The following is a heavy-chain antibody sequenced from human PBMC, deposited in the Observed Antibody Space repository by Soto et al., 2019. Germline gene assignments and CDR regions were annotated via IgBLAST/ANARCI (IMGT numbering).Heavy chain of an antibody. CDR2: IIPVFGTA. V-gene: IGHV1-69*12. J-gene: IGHJ6*02. D-gene: IGHD4-17*01. Sequence: QVQLVQSGAEVKKPGSSVRVSCKASGGTLRNYGISWVRQAPGQGLEWMGGIIPVFGTANDAQKFQGRVTSTADEATSTVYRDVTSLRSEETAVYYCSRGDATKIVVTTYYGMDVWGQGTKGTVAS. CDR3: SRGDATKIVVTTYYGMDV. CDR1: GGTLRNYG.